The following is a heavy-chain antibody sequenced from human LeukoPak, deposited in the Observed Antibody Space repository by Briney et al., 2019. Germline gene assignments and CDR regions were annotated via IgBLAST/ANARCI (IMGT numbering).Heavy chain of an antibody. V-gene: IGHV3-43*01. Sequence: PGGSLRLSCAASGFTFDDYTMHWVRQAPGKGLEWVSLISWDGGSTYYADSVKGRFTISRDNSKNSLYLQMNSLRTEDTALYYCAKETISIAAAGTQVGYFDYWSQGTLVTVSS. CDR1: GFTFDDYT. CDR2: ISWDGGST. CDR3: AKETISIAAAGTQVGYFDY. D-gene: IGHD6-13*01. J-gene: IGHJ4*02.